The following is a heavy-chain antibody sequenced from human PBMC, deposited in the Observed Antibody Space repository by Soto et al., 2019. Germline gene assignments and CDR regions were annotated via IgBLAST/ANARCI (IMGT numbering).Heavy chain of an antibody. Sequence: SETLSLTCTVSGVSISGSSYYWGWIRQPPGKGLEWIGSVSYSGSTYYNPSLKSRVTISVDTSKNRFSLKLSSASAADTAVYYCARGHGGITVFGAPGHFDYWGQGTLVTVSS. CDR3: ARGHGGITVFGAPGHFDY. CDR1: GVSISGSSYY. J-gene: IGHJ4*02. CDR2: VSYSGST. V-gene: IGHV4-39*01. D-gene: IGHD3-3*01.